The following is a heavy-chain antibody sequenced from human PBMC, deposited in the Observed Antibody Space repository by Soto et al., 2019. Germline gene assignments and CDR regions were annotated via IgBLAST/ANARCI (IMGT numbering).Heavy chain of an antibody. Sequence: PGGSLRLSCAASGFTFSSYAMSWVRQAPGKGLEWVSAISGSGGSTYYADSVKGRFTISRDNSKNTLYLQMNSLRAEDTAVYYCAILPGHYDILTGSHYWGQGTLVTV. J-gene: IGHJ4*02. CDR3: AILPGHYDILTGSHY. D-gene: IGHD3-9*01. CDR2: ISGSGGST. CDR1: GFTFSSYA. V-gene: IGHV3-23*01.